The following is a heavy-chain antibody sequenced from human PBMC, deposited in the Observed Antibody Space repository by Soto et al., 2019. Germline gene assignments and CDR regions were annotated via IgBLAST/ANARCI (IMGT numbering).Heavy chain of an antibody. J-gene: IGHJ5*02. CDR2: IYYSGST. D-gene: IGHD2-8*01. V-gene: IGHV4-59*01. CDR3: ARDRGYCTNGVCYNWFDP. CDR1: GGSISSYY. Sequence: SETLSLTCTVSGGSISSYYWIWIRQPPGKGLEWIGYIYYSGSTNYNPSLKSRVTISVDTSKNQFSLKLSSVTAADTAVYYFARDRGYCTNGVCYNWFDPWGQGTLVTVSS.